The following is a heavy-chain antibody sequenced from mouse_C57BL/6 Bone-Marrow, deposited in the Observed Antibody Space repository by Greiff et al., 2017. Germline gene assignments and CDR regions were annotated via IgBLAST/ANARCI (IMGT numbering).Heavy chain of an antibody. CDR3: TPTVYYLDY. J-gene: IGHJ2*01. CDR2: IDPENGDT. D-gene: IGHD4-1*02. Sequence: EVQLQQSGAELVRPGASVKLSCTASGFNIKDDYMHWVKQRPEQGLEWIGWIDPENGDTEYASKFQGKATITADTSSNTAYLQLSSLTSEDTSVYSCTPTVYYLDYWGQGTTLTVSS. V-gene: IGHV14-4*01. CDR1: GFNIKDDY.